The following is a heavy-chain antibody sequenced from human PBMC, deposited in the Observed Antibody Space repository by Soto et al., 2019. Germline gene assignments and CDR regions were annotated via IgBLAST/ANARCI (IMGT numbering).Heavy chain of an antibody. CDR1: GFTFGDYA. J-gene: IGHJ5*02. Sequence: EVQLVESGGGLVKPGRSLRLSCTASGFTFGDYAMSWFRQAPGQGLEWVGFIRSKAYGGTTEYAASVKGRFTISRDDSKSIAYLHTKSLKTNDTAVYYCTSRTTIAVAGRPDNWCDPWGKGTLVTVSS. CDR3: TSRTTIAVAGRPDNWCDP. V-gene: IGHV3-49*05. CDR2: IRSKAYGGTT. D-gene: IGHD6-19*01.